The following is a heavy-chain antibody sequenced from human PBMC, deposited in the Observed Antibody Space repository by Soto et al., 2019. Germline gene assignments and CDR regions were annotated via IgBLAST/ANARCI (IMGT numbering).Heavy chain of an antibody. CDR2: TRNKANSYTT. J-gene: IGHJ3*02. D-gene: IGHD6-13*01. CDR1: GFTFSDHY. Sequence: GGSLRLSCAASGFTFSDHYMDWVRQAPGKGLEWVGRTRNKANSYTTEYAASVKGRFTISRDDSKNSLYLQMNSLKTEDTAVYYCARMAKQQLTDAFDIWGQGTMVTVSS. CDR3: ARMAKQQLTDAFDI. V-gene: IGHV3-72*01.